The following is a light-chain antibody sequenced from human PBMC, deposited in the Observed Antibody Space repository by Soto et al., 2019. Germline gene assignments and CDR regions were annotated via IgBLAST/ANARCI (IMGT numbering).Light chain of an antibody. CDR2: STN. CDR1: SGSVSTSNY. Sequence: QAVVPQEPSFSVSRGGTVTLTCGLSSGSVSTSNYPGWYQQTPGQAPRTLIYSTNTRSSGVPDRFSGSILGNKAALTITGAQADDESDYYCVLYMGSGIPWVFGGGTKLTVL. CDR3: VLYMGSGIPWV. V-gene: IGLV8-61*01. J-gene: IGLJ3*02.